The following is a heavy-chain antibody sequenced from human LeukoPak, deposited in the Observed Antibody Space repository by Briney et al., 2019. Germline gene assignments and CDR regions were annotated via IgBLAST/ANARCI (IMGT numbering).Heavy chain of an antibody. CDR3: ATARGAVAGGYGSFQH. CDR1: GYTLTELS. J-gene: IGHJ1*01. V-gene: IGHV1-24*01. CDR2: FDPEDGET. Sequence: ASVKVSCKVSGYTLTELSMHWVRQAPGKGLEWMGGFDPEDGETIYAQKFQGRVTMTEDTSTDTAYMELSSLRSEDTAVYYCATARGAVAGGYGSFQHWGQGTLVTVSS. D-gene: IGHD6-19*01.